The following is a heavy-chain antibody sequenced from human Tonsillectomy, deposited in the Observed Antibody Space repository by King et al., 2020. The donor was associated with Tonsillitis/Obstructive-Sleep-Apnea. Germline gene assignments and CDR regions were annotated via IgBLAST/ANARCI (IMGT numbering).Heavy chain of an antibody. Sequence: VQLVESGGGLVQPGGSLRLSCAASGFSVSRDYMSWVRQAPGTGLEWVAAIYSGGSTFYADSVKGRFTISRDDSKNTLYFQMDSLRAEDTAVYYCARDTSSWFRADYWGHGTLVTVAS. D-gene: IGHD2-2*01. CDR3: ARDTSSWFRADY. CDR2: IYSGGST. V-gene: IGHV3-66*01. CDR1: GFSVSRDY. J-gene: IGHJ4*01.